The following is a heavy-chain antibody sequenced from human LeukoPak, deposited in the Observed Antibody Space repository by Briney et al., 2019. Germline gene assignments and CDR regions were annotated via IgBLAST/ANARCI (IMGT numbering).Heavy chain of an antibody. V-gene: IGHV4-39*01. CDR3: ARHGDGGFDY. CDR1: NDSISTRVYH. CDR2: IHNSGTT. J-gene: IGHJ4*02. D-gene: IGHD2-15*01. Sequence: SETLSLTFRVSNDSISTRVYHWAAIRQSPGEGLEWIGNIHNSGTTYYKPSLKSRLTISVDTSKNHFSLKLSSVTAADTAVYYCARHGDGGFDYWGQGTLVTVSS.